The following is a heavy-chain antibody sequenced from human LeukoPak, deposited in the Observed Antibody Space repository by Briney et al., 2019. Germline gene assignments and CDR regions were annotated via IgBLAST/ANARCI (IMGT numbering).Heavy chain of an antibody. D-gene: IGHD6-19*01. CDR2: INPNSGGT. CDR3: ARGSSGWTRYYFDY. Sequence: ASVKVSCKASGYTFTGYYMHWVRQAPGQGLEWMGWINPNSGGTNYAQKFQGRVTMTRDTSISTAYMELSRLGSDDTAVYYCARGSSGWTRYYFDYWGQGTLVTVSS. CDR1: GYTFTGYY. J-gene: IGHJ4*02. V-gene: IGHV1-2*02.